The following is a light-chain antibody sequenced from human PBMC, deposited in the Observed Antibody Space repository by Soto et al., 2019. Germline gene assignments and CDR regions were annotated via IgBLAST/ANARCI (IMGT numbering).Light chain of an antibody. V-gene: IGKV3-15*01. CDR1: QSVSSN. Sequence: EIVMTQSSANLSVSPGERATLSCRASQSVSSNLAWYQQKPDQGPRLLIYGASTRATSIPARFSGSGSGTEFTLTINSLQSEDFAVYYCQQYNKWPPYTFGQGTKLEIK. J-gene: IGKJ2*01. CDR2: GAS. CDR3: QQYNKWPPYT.